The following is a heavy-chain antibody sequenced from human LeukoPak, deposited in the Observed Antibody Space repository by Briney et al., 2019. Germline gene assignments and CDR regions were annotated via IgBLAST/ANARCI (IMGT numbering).Heavy chain of an antibody. J-gene: IGHJ4*02. CDR3: ARASSARNGFDY. Sequence: YPSETLSLTCTVSGDSFGSHYWNWIRQHPGMGLEWIGSIYYSGSTYYNPSLKSRLNISVDTSKSQFALNLTSVTAADTAVYYCARASSARNGFDYRGQGTLVTVSS. V-gene: IGHV4-31*03. CDR1: GDSFGSHY. D-gene: IGHD1-14*01. CDR2: IYYSGST.